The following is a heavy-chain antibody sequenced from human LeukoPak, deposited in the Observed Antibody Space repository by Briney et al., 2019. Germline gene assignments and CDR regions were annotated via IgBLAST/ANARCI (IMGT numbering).Heavy chain of an antibody. V-gene: IGHV4-59*01. Sequence: SETLSLTCTVSGGSISSYYWSWIRQPPGKGLEWIGYIYYSGSANYNPSLKSRVTISVDTSKNQFSLKLSSVTAADTAMYYCAREVVTQGVDYWGQGTLVTVSS. D-gene: IGHD4-23*01. CDR1: GGSISSYY. CDR2: IYYSGSA. CDR3: AREVVTQGVDY. J-gene: IGHJ4*02.